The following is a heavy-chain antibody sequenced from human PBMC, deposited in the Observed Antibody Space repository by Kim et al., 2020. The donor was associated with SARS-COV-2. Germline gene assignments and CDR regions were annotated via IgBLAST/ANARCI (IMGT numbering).Heavy chain of an antibody. J-gene: IGHJ4*02. CDR3: ATAGIDY. Sequence: GGSLRLSCAAAGFTFNSYEMNWVRQTPGKGLEWISYISASGSATFYADSVKGRFTISRDNAKNSLRLQMSSLGAEDTGVYYCATAGIDYWGQGTLVTVSS. CDR1: GFTFNSYE. CDR2: ISASGSAT. V-gene: IGHV3-48*03.